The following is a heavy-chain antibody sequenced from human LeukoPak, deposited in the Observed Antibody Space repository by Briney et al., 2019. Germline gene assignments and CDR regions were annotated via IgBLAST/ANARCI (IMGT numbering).Heavy chain of an antibody. CDR3: ARVSWFGELTRMDYYYYYMDV. CDR1: GYSINSGYY. V-gene: IGHV4-38-2*02. D-gene: IGHD3-10*01. J-gene: IGHJ6*03. Sequence: PSETLSLTCTVSGYSINSGYYWGWIRQPPGKGLEWIGSIYHSGSTYYNPSLKSRVTISVDTSKNQFSLKLSSVTAADTAVYYCARVSWFGELTRMDYYYYYMDVWGKGTTVTVSS. CDR2: IYHSGST.